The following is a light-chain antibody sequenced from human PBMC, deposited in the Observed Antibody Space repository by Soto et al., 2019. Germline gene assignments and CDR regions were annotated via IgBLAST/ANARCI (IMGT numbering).Light chain of an antibody. V-gene: IGKV3-11*01. Sequence: EIVLTQSPATLSLSPGERATLSCRASQSVSSYLAWYQQKPGQAPRLLIYDASNRATGIPARFSGSGSGTDFTLTISRLEPEDFAVYYCQQRSNSPITFGQGTRLEIK. CDR3: QQRSNSPIT. CDR1: QSVSSY. J-gene: IGKJ5*01. CDR2: DAS.